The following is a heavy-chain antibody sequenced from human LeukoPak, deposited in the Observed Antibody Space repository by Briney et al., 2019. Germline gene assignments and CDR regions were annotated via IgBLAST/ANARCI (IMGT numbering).Heavy chain of an antibody. J-gene: IGHJ4*02. CDR2: VSGSGGTT. D-gene: IGHD6-13*01. Sequence: EGSLRLSCAASGFTFSSYAMSWVRQAPGKGLEWVSTVSGSGGTTYYADSVKGRFTISRDNSKSTLYLQMNSLRAEDTAVYYCAKGNGKAATGSVVDYWGQGTLVTVSS. CDR1: GFTFSSYA. CDR3: AKGNGKAATGSVVDY. V-gene: IGHV3-23*01.